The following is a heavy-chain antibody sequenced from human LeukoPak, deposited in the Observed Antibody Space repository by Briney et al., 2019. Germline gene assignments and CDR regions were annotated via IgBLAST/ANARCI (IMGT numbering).Heavy chain of an antibody. Sequence: SETLSLTCTVSGGSISSSSYYWGWIRQPQGKGLEWIVSIYYSGSTYYNPSLKSRVTISVDTSKNQFSLELSSATAADTAVYYCARAQDAFDIWGQGTLVTVSS. V-gene: IGHV4-39*01. CDR2: IYYSGST. CDR3: ARAQDAFDI. J-gene: IGHJ3*02. CDR1: GGSISSSSYY.